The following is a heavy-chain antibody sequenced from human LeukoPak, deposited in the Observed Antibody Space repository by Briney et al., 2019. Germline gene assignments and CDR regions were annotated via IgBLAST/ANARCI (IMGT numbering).Heavy chain of an antibody. CDR3: ARQSGYVDYYYGMDV. CDR1: GGTFSSYA. Sequence: ASVKVSCKASGGTFSSYAISWVRQAPGQGLEWMGRIIPILGIANYAQKFQGRVTITADKSTSTAYMELSSLRSEDTAVYYCARQSGYVDYYYGMDVWGQGTTVTVSS. J-gene: IGHJ6*02. CDR2: IIPILGIA. D-gene: IGHD5-12*01. V-gene: IGHV1-69*04.